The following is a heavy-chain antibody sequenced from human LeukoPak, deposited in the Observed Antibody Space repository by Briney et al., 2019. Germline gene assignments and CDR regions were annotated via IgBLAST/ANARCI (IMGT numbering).Heavy chain of an antibody. CDR3: ARVNYYDSSGYRYYYYYYMDV. CDR1: GFTFSSYS. V-gene: IGHV3-21*01. CDR2: ISSSSSYI. J-gene: IGHJ6*03. Sequence: GSLRLSCAASGFTFSSYSMNWVRQAPGKGLEWVSSISSSSSYIYYADSVKGRFTISRDNAKNSLYLQMNSLRAEDTAVYYCARVNYYDSSGYRYYYYYYMDVWGKGTTVTVSS. D-gene: IGHD3-22*01.